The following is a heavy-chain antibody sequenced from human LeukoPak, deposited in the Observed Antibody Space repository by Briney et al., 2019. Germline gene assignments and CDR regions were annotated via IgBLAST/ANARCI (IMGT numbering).Heavy chain of an antibody. Sequence: GGSLRLSCAASGFTFSSYGMHWVRQAPGKGLERVAVISYDGSNKYYADSVKGRFTISRDNSKNTLYLQMNSLRAEDTAVYYCAKENRRGVIISLFDYWGQGTLVTVSS. CDR1: GFTFSSYG. D-gene: IGHD3-10*01. J-gene: IGHJ4*02. V-gene: IGHV3-30*18. CDR2: ISYDGSNK. CDR3: AKENRRGVIISLFDY.